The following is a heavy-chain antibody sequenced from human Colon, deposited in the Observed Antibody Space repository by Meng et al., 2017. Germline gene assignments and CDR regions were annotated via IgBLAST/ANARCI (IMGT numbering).Heavy chain of an antibody. J-gene: IGHJ4*02. CDR2: IHYSGST. Sequence: SETLSLTCSVSGVSVSGGTYYWSWIRQPPGKGLEWIGHIHYSGSTNYNPSLKSRATFSVDTSKNLFSLEVNSVTAADTAVYYCARGQDSAKVGYWGQGNLVTVSS. D-gene: IGHD5-18*01. CDR1: GVSVSGGTYY. V-gene: IGHV4-61*01. CDR3: ARGQDSAKVGY.